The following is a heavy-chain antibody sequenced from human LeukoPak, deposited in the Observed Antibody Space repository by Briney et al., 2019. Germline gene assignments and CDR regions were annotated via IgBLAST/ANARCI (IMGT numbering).Heavy chain of an antibody. CDR1: GGSISSGGYY. D-gene: IGHD3-10*01. CDR2: IYYSGST. J-gene: IGHJ5*02. CDR3: ARDYGREYYGSGHHWTWFDP. Sequence: SQTLSLTCTVSGGSISSGGYYWSWIRQHPGKGLEWIGYIYYSGSTYYNPSLKSRVTISVDTSKNQFSLKLSSVTAADTAVYYCARDYGREYYGSGHHWTWFDPWGQGTLVTVSS. V-gene: IGHV4-31*03.